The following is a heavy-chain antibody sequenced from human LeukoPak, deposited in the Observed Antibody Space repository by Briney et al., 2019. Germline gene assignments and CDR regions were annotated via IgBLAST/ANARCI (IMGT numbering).Heavy chain of an antibody. CDR1: GGSISSSSYY. CDR3: ARVTFGGVIVA. CDR2: IYYSGST. J-gene: IGHJ5*02. Sequence: SETLSLTCTVSGGSISSSSYYWGWIRQPPGKGLEWIGSIYYSGSTYYNPPLKSRVTISVDTSKNQFSLKLSSVTAADTAVYYCARVTFGGVIVAWGQGTLVTVSS. V-gene: IGHV4-39*07. D-gene: IGHD3-16*02.